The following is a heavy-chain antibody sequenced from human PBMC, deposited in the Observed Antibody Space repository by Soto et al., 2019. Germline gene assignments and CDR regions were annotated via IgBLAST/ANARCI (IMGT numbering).Heavy chain of an antibody. J-gene: IGHJ4*02. CDR1: GFSLSDYW. V-gene: IGHV3-74*01. CDR2: ITRDGSST. CDR3: ARGANGYYYFDY. D-gene: IGHD5-18*01. Sequence: EVQLVESGGGLVQPGWSLRLSCAASGFSLSDYWMHLVRQAPGEGLVWLSRITRDGSSTNYADSVKGRFTISRDNAKNTLYLQVNSLRGEDTAVYYCARGANGYYYFDYWGQGTLVTVSS.